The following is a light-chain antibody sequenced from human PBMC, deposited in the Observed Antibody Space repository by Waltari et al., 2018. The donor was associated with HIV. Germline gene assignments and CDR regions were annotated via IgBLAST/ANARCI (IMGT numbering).Light chain of an antibody. CDR2: LEGSGSY. CDR1: RGHSNSI. Sequence: QPVLTQYSSASASLGSSVKLTCPLDRGHSNSIITWHRQQPVKAPRYLMKLEGSGSYNRGSAVPDRFSGSSSGADRYLTISNLQSEDEADYYCETWDTNTEVFGGGTKLTVL. CDR3: ETWDTNTEV. J-gene: IGLJ3*02. V-gene: IGLV4-60*03.